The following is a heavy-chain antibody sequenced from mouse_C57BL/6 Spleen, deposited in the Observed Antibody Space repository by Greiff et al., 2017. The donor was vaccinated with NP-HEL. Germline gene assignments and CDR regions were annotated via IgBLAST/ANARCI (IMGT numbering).Heavy chain of an antibody. D-gene: IGHD2-4*01. J-gene: IGHJ1*03. V-gene: IGHV1-18*01. CDR1: GYTFTDYN. CDR3: ARETMIRSWYFDV. Sequence: VQLQQSGPELVKPGASVKIPCKASGYTFTDYNMDWVKQSHGKSLEWIGDINPNNGGTIYNQKFKGKATLTVDKSSSTAYMELRSLTSEDTAVYYCARETMIRSWYFDVWGTGTTVTVSS. CDR2: INPNNGGT.